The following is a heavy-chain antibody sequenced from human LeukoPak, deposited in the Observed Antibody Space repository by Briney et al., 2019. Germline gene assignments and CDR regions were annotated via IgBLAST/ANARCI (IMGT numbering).Heavy chain of an antibody. CDR1: GFTFDDYG. CDR3: ARSNHYYDSSGYFR. Sequence: GGSLRLSCADSGFTFDDYGMSWVRQAPGKGLEWVSGINWNGGSTGYADSVKGRFTISRDNAKNSLYLQMNSLRAEDTAVYYCARSNHYYDSSGYFRWGQGTLVTVSS. CDR2: INWNGGST. J-gene: IGHJ4*02. D-gene: IGHD3-22*01. V-gene: IGHV3-20*04.